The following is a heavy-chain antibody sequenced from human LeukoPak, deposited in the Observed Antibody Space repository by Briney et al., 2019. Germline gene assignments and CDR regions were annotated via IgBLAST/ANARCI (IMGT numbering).Heavy chain of an antibody. Sequence: KPSETLSLTCTVSGGSISSSSYYWGWIRQPPGKGLEWIGEINHSGSTNYNPSLKSRVTISVDTSKNQFSLKLSSVTAADTAVYYCARGAAIFLALYWYDPWGQGTLVTVSS. CDR2: INHSGST. J-gene: IGHJ5*02. CDR1: GGSISSSSYY. V-gene: IGHV4-39*07. CDR3: ARGAAIFLALYWYDP. D-gene: IGHD3-3*01.